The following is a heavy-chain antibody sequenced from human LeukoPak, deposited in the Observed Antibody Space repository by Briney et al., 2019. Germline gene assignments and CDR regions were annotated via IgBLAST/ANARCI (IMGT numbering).Heavy chain of an antibody. CDR2: IKSKTDGGTT. Sequence: RGSLRLSCAASGVTFSNAWMSWVRQAPEKGLEWVCRIKSKTDGGTTDYAAPVKGRFTISRDNSKNTLYLQMSSLKTEDTAVYYCTTDLPRGGYTYGPFAYWGQGTLVTVS. CDR3: TTDLPRGGYTYGPFAY. CDR1: GVTFSNAW. D-gene: IGHD5-18*01. J-gene: IGHJ4*02. V-gene: IGHV3-15*01.